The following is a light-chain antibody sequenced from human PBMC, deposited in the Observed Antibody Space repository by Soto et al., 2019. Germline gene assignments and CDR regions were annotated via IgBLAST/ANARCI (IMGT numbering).Light chain of an antibody. CDR2: GAS. J-gene: IGKJ2*01. CDR3: QRYRSSPPFT. CDR1: QRVSSSY. Sequence: ESVVTQSPVTLSLSPGERATLSCRASQRVSSSYLAWYQQKPGQAPRLLLYGASTRATAIPDRFSGSGSGTDFTLPISRLDTEDLAVYFCQRYRSSPPFTFGQGTKVDI. V-gene: IGKV3-20*01.